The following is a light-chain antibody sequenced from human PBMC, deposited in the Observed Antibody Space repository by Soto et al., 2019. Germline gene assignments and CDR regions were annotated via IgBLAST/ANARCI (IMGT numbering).Light chain of an antibody. CDR3: SSYAGNDNLL. CDR1: TNTVGGYNF. CDR2: EVT. V-gene: IGLV2-8*01. J-gene: IGLJ3*02. Sequence: QSALTQPPSASGSPGQSVTISCTGSTNTVGGYNFVSWYQQHPGKAPRLMIFEVTKRPSGVPDRFSGSKSGNTASLTVSGLQHEDEASYYCSSYAGNDNLLFGGGTQLTVL.